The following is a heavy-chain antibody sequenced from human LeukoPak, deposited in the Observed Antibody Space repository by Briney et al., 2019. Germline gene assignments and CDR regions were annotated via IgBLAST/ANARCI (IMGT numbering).Heavy chain of an antibody. Sequence: SETLSLTCSVSGGSIRSYSWNWIRQPAGKGLEWIGRIYTGGTANYNPSLKSRVTMSVDTSEDQFSLKLSSVTAADTAVYYCARVDVAVAGSLGFDPWGQGTLVTVSS. CDR3: ARVDVAVAGSLGFDP. V-gene: IGHV4-4*07. J-gene: IGHJ5*02. CDR2: IYTGGTA. D-gene: IGHD6-19*01. CDR1: GGSIRSYS.